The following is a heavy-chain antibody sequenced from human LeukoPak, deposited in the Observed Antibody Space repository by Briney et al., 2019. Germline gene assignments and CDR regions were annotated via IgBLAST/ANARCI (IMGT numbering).Heavy chain of an antibody. D-gene: IGHD3-22*01. CDR2: INWSGGST. CDR3: ARRSGYYDSSGYYGYYMDV. V-gene: IGHV3-20*01. Sequence: GGSLRLSCAASGFTFDDYGMSWVRQAPGKGLEWVSGINWSGGSTGYADSVKGRFTISRDNAKNSLYLQMNSLRAEDTALYHCARRSGYYDSSGYYGYYMDVWGKGTTVTVSS. J-gene: IGHJ6*03. CDR1: GFTFDDYG.